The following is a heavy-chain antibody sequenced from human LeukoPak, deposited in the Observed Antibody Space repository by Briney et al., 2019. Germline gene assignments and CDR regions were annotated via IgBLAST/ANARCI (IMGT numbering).Heavy chain of an antibody. Sequence: PSETLSLTCAVYGGSFSGYYWSWIRQPPGKGLEWIGEINHSGSTNYNPSLKSRVTISVDTSKYQFSLKLSSVTAADTAVYYCARGGWAVAGTKYFQHWGQGTLVTVSS. D-gene: IGHD6-19*01. CDR1: GGSFSGYY. CDR2: INHSGST. CDR3: ARGGWAVAGTKYFQH. V-gene: IGHV4-34*01. J-gene: IGHJ1*01.